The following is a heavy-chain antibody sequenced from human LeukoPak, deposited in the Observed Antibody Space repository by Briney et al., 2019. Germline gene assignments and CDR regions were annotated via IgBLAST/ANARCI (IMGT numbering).Heavy chain of an antibody. V-gene: IGHV3-21*01. CDR3: ASPNFAVGTPLDY. J-gene: IGHJ4*02. CDR1: RFTFSSYS. CDR2: ISSFGSYK. D-gene: IGHD2-15*01. Sequence: GGSLRLSCAASRFTFSSYSMNWVRQAPGKGLEWVSSISSFGSYKYYADSVKGRFTISRDTTKNTLYLQMNSLIAADVALYYCASPNFAVGTPLDYWGQGTLVTVSS.